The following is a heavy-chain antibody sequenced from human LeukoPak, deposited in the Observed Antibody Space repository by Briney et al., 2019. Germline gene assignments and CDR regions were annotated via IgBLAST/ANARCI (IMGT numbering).Heavy chain of an antibody. CDR2: ISVYNGDT. D-gene: IGHD6-6*01. Sequence: ASVKVSCKASGYTFRTFGINWVRQAPGQRLEWMGWISVYNGDTKYAQKFQGRVTMTTDTSTNTTYMEARSLTFDDTAVYYCARDHMAARPGWFDAWGQGTLVTVSA. V-gene: IGHV1-18*01. J-gene: IGHJ5*02. CDR3: ARDHMAARPGWFDA. CDR1: GYTFRTFG.